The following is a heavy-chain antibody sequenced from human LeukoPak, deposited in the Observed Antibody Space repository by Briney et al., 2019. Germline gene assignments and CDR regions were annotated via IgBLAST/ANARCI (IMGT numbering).Heavy chain of an antibody. J-gene: IGHJ4*02. CDR3: ARDRSGTVVTNY. CDR2: ISAYNGNT. D-gene: IGHD4-23*01. V-gene: IGHV1-18*01. Sequence: ASVKVSCKASGYTFTSYGISWVRQAPGQGLEWMGWISAYNGNTNYAQKLQGRVSMTTDTSTSTAYMELRSLRSDDTAVYYCARDRSGTVVTNYWGQGTLVTVSS. CDR1: GYTFTSYG.